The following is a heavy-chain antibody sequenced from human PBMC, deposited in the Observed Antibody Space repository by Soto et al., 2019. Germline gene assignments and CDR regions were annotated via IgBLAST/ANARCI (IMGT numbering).Heavy chain of an antibody. Sequence: GGSLRLSXAASGFTFSSNAMHWVRQAPGKGLEWVSVISYDGGTQYYADSVKGRFTISRDNSKNTLFLQMNSLRADDTAVYYCARSTVGEYDYWGLGTLVTVSS. CDR3: ARSTVGEYDY. D-gene: IGHD3-16*01. J-gene: IGHJ4*02. CDR2: ISYDGGTQ. V-gene: IGHV3-30-3*01. CDR1: GFTFSSNA.